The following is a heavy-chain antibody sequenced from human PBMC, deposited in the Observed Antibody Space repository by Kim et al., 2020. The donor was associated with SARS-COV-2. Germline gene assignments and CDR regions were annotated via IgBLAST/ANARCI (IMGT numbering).Heavy chain of an antibody. V-gene: IGHV1-69*13. CDR1: GGTFSSYA. CDR3: ARVAGGYSGYDYRGIDYYYYYGMDV. Sequence: SVKVSCKASGGTFSSYAISWVRQAPGQGLEWMGGIIPIFGTANYAQKFQGRVTITADESTSTAYMELSSLRSEDTAVYYCARVAGGYSGYDYRGIDYYYYYGMDVWGQGTTVTVSS. CDR2: IIPIFGTA. J-gene: IGHJ6*02. D-gene: IGHD5-12*01.